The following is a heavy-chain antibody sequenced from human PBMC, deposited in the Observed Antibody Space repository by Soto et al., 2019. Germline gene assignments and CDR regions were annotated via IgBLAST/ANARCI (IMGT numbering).Heavy chain of an antibody. CDR3: ALISSIAVPGGLGGFDY. CDR1: GFSLSTSGMC. Sequence: GSGPTLVNPTQTLTLTCTFSGFSLSTSGMCVGWIRQPPGKALEWLARIAWDDDKNYNTTLKTRLTISKDTSKNQVVLTMTNMDPVDTATYYCALISSIAVPGGLGGFDYWGQGILVTVSS. CDR2: IAWDDDK. D-gene: IGHD6-19*01. J-gene: IGHJ4*02. V-gene: IGHV2-70*11.